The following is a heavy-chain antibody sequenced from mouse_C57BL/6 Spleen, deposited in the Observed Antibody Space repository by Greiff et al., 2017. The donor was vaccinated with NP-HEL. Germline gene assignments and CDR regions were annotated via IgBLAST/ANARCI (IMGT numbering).Heavy chain of an antibody. D-gene: IGHD4-1*01. J-gene: IGHJ1*03. CDR2: INPNNGGT. CDR3: ARRGLANWDPYWYFDV. V-gene: IGHV1-26*01. Sequence: EVQLQQSGPELVKPGASVKISCKASGYTFTDYYMNWVKQSHGKSLEWIGDINPNNGGTSYNQKFKGKATLTVDKSSSTAYMELRSLTSEDSAVYYCARRGLANWDPYWYFDVWGTGTTVTVSS. CDR1: GYTFTDYY.